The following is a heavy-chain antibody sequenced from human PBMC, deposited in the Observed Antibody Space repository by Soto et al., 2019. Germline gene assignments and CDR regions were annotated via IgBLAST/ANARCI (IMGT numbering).Heavy chain of an antibody. D-gene: IGHD3-22*01. J-gene: IGHJ3*02. Sequence: LRLSCAASGFTFSDYGMHWVRHSLGKGLEWVAAISNDGSYKYYADSVKGRFTISRDNSKNTVSLQVNSLRTEDTAMYYCAKDGFYYDSSGYYPTDAFDIWGQGTMVTVSS. CDR2: ISNDGSYK. CDR3: AKDGFYYDSSGYYPTDAFDI. V-gene: IGHV3-30*18. CDR1: GFTFSDYG.